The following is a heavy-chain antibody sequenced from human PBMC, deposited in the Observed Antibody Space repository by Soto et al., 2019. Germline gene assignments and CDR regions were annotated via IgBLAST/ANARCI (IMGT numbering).Heavy chain of an antibody. D-gene: IGHD3-10*01. CDR1: GGSVSNTAYS. CDR2: IYYSGST. CDR3: AREVEMATTPRTDNYKVVSA. J-gene: IGHJ5*02. Sequence: SETLSVTCAVSGGSVSNTAYSWTWTRQPPGKGLEWIGYIYYSGSTYYNPSLKSRVTISVDTSKNQFSLKLSSVTAADTAVYYCAREVEMATTPRTDNYKVVSAWGQGTLVTVSS. V-gene: IGHV4-31*11.